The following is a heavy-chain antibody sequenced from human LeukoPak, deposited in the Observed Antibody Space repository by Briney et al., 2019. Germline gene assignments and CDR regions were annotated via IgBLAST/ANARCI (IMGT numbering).Heavy chain of an antibody. V-gene: IGHV3-53*01. CDR1: GFTFSSNY. J-gene: IGHJ4*02. D-gene: IGHD2-15*01. CDR3: ASDSRYCSGGRCYDS. Sequence: GGSLRLSCAASGFTFSSNYMSWVRQAPGKGLEWVSVIFGGGTTYYADSVKGRFTISRDNSKNTLYLQMNSLRAEDTAVYYCASDSRYCSGGRCYDSWGQGTLVTVSS. CDR2: IFGGGTT.